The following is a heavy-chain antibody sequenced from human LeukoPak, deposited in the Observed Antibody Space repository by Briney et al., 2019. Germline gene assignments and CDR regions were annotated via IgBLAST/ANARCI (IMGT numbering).Heavy chain of an antibody. CDR2: IVVGSGNT. CDR1: GFTFTNSA. D-gene: IGHD3-10*01. V-gene: IGHV1-58*02. Sequence: SVKVSCKASGFTFTNSAMQWVRQARGRRLEWIGWIVVGSGNTNYAQKFQERVTITRDMSTNTAYMELSSLRSEDTAVYYCAAGVLLIPWGQGTMVTVSS. CDR3: AAGVLLIP. J-gene: IGHJ3*01.